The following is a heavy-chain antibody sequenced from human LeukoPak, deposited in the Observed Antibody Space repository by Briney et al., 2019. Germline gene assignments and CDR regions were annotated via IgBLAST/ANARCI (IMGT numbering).Heavy chain of an antibody. V-gene: IGHV4-34*01. D-gene: IGHD2-15*01. J-gene: IGHJ6*03. CDR3: ARETKLLANPQYYFFMDV. Sequence: PSETLSLTCAINGGSFSGYYVTWIRQAPGKGLEWIGKINPRGSTIHNPSLKSRVTISLDTSKNQFSLKLSSVTAADTAVYYCARETKLLANPQYYFFMDVWGKGTTVTVSS. CDR2: INPRGST. CDR1: GGSFSGYY.